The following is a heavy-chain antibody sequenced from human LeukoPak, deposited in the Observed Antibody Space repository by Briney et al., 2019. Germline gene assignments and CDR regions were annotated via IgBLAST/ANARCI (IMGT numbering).Heavy chain of an antibody. CDR3: ASTVDTAMAAYYYYYMDV. Sequence: SGGSLRLSCVASRFKFRNYWMSRVRQAPGKGLEWVSVIYSGGSTYYADSVKGRFTISRDNSKNTLYLQMNSLRAEDTAVYYCASTVDTAMAAYYYYYMDVWGKGTTVTISS. J-gene: IGHJ6*03. CDR1: RFKFRNYW. V-gene: IGHV3-66*01. D-gene: IGHD5-18*01. CDR2: IYSGGST.